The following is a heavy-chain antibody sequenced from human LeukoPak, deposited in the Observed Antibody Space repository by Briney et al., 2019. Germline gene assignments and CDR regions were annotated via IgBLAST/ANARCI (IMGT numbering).Heavy chain of an antibody. CDR1: GFIFSSCG. CDR2: IRSDGSTK. J-gene: IGHJ4*02. D-gene: IGHD6-13*01. CDR3: AKDEVTSTSQQQLAWYFDY. V-gene: IGHV3-30*02. Sequence: GGSLRLSCAASGFIFSSCGMHWVRQAPGKGLEWVAFIRSDGSTKFYADSVKGRFTISRDNSKNTLYLQINSLRGEGTAVYYCAKDEVTSTSQQQLAWYFDYWGQGTLVTVSS.